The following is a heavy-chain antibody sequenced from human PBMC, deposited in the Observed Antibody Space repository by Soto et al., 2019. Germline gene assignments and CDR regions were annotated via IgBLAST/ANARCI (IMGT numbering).Heavy chain of an antibody. D-gene: IGHD2-2*01. V-gene: IGHV3-23*01. J-gene: IGHJ5*01. CDR1: GFTVSSIH. CDR3: EYCISSLDT. CDR2: ISGSGGST. Sequence: PGGSLRLSCTPSGFTVSSIHMTWFRQAPGKGLEWVSGISGSGGSTYYADSVKGRFTISRDNSKNMLYLQTNSLRAEDTAVYYSEYCISSLDTWGQGTLATVSS.